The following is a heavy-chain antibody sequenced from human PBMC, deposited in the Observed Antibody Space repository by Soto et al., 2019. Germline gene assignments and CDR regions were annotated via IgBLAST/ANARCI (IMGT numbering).Heavy chain of an antibody. D-gene: IGHD1-1*01. CDR3: ARESEYNWNDLPSVGDWFDP. CDR1: GYTFTGYY. J-gene: IGHJ5*02. V-gene: IGHV1-2*02. CDR2: INPNSGGT. Sequence: QVQLVQSGAEVKKPGASVKVSCKASGYTFTGYYMHWVRQAPGQGLEWMGWINPNSGGTNYAQKFQGRVTMTRDTSSSPAYMELSRLRSDDTAVYYCARESEYNWNDLPSVGDWFDPWGQGTLVTVSS.